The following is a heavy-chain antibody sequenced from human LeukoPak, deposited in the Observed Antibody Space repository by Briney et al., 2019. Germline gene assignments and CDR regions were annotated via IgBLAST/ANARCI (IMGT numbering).Heavy chain of an antibody. V-gene: IGHV3-53*01. CDR2: IYSGGST. CDR1: GFTFGDYT. J-gene: IGHJ3*02. D-gene: IGHD1-26*01. Sequence: GGSLRLSCTASGFTFGDYTMSWVRQAPGKGLEWVSIIYSGGSTFYADSVKGRFTISRDNSKNTLYLQMNSLRAEDTAVYYCARGGSYLSAFDIWGQGTMVTVSS. CDR3: ARGGSYLSAFDI.